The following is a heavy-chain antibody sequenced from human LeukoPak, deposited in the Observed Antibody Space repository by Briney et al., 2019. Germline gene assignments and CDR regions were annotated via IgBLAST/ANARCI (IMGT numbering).Heavy chain of an antibody. CDR2: ISYDGSNK. Sequence: GGSLRLSCAASGFTLSSYAMHWVRQAPGKGLEWVAVISYDGSNKYYADSVKGRFTISRDNSKNTLYLQMNSLRAEDTAVYYCARDSGSYYSLDYWGQGTLVTVSS. D-gene: IGHD1-26*01. J-gene: IGHJ4*02. V-gene: IGHV3-30-3*01. CDR1: GFTLSSYA. CDR3: ARDSGSYYSLDY.